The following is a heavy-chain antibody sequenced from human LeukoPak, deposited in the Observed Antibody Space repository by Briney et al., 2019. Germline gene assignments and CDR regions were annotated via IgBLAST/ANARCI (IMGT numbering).Heavy chain of an antibody. Sequence: GGSLRLSCAASGFTFSSYAMTWIRQAPGKGLEWVSHISSSGSSTNYANSVKGRFTISRDNAKNSLYLQINSLRAEDTAVYYCARDQAAFDIWGQGTMVTVSS. J-gene: IGHJ3*02. V-gene: IGHV3-11*05. CDR3: ARDQAAFDI. CDR1: GFTFSSYA. CDR2: ISSSGSST.